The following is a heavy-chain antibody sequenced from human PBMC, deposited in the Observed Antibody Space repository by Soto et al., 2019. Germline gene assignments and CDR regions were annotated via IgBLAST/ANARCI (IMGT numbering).Heavy chain of an antibody. D-gene: IGHD1-7*01. CDR3: AKDTGNYRVGDY. J-gene: IGHJ4*02. CDR2: ISYDGTTK. Sequence: QVQLLESGGGVVQPGRSLRLSCAASGFTFGTYGMHWVRQAPGKGLEWVAAISYDGTTKYYADSVKGRFTTSRDNSKNALYLQMNRLRAEDTAIYYWAKDTGNYRVGDYWGQGTLVTVS. CDR1: GFTFGTYG. V-gene: IGHV3-30*18.